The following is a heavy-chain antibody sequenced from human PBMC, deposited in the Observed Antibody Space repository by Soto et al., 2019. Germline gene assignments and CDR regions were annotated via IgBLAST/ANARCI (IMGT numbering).Heavy chain of an antibody. CDR2: IYPGDSDT. Sequence: GESLKISCKGPGYRFTSYWIGWVRQMPGKGLEWMGIIYPGDSDTRYSPSFQGQVTISADKSISTAYLQWSSLKASDTAMYYCARRDMDTSLPYFQHWGQGTLVTVSS. D-gene: IGHD5-18*01. CDR1: GYRFTSYW. V-gene: IGHV5-51*01. CDR3: ARRDMDTSLPYFQH. J-gene: IGHJ1*01.